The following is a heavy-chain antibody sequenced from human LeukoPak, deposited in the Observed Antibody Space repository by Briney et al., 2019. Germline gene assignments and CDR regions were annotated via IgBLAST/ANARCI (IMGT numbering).Heavy chain of an antibody. D-gene: IGHD5-18*01. CDR2: IYTSGST. CDR1: GGSISSYC. Sequence: KPSETLSLTCTVSGGSISSYCWSWIRQPPGKGLEWIGYIYTSGSTNYTPTLNSRVTISVDTSKDQFSLKLSSVSAADTAVYYCARHEGYSYPPHYWGQGTLVTVSS. V-gene: IGHV4-4*09. J-gene: IGHJ4*02. CDR3: ARHEGYSYPPHY.